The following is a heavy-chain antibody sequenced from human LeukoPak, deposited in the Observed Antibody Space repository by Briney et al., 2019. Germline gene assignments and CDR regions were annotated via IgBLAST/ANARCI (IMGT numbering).Heavy chain of an antibody. CDR2: INSDGSST. V-gene: IGHV3-74*01. Sequence: GGSLRLSCAASGFTFSSYWMHWVRQAPGKGLVWVSRINSDGSSTSYADSVKGRFTISRDNAKNTLYLQMNSLRAEDTAVYYCARGHRYYYYDSSGYSNGGIDYWGQGTLVTVSS. CDR1: GFTFSSYW. CDR3: ARGHRYYYYDSSGYSNGGIDY. D-gene: IGHD3-22*01. J-gene: IGHJ4*02.